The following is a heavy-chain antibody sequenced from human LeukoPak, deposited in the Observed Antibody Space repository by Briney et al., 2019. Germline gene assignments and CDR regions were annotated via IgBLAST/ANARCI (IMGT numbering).Heavy chain of an antibody. V-gene: IGHV4-39*07. J-gene: IGHJ4*02. CDR1: GGSISXSXYY. D-gene: IGHD3-22*01. CDR2: SYYSGST. Sequence: SEXXSXXCTVSGGSISXSXYYWGWIRQPPGXGLEWIGSSYYSGSTYYNPSLKSRVIILVDTSKNQFSLKLSSVTAADTAVYYCARQESVTMIGDWGQGTLVTVSS. CDR3: ARQESVTMIGD.